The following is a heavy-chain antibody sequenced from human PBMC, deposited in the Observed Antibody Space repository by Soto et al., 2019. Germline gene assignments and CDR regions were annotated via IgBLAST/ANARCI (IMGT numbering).Heavy chain of an antibody. CDR1: GFTFSSYS. D-gene: IGHD6-19*01. V-gene: IGHV3-21*01. CDR2: ISSSSSYI. Sequence: GGSLRLSCAASGFTFSSYSMNWVRQAPGKGLEWVSSISSSSSYIYYADSVKGRFTISRDNAKNSLYLQMNSLRAEDTAVYYCARVGYSYSSGWPLDYWGQGTLVTVS. CDR3: ARVGYSYSSGWPLDY. J-gene: IGHJ4*02.